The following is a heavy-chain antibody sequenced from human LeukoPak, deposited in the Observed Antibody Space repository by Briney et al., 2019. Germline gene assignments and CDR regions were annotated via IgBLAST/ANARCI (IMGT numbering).Heavy chain of an antibody. D-gene: IGHD6-13*01. CDR2: INPNSGGT. V-gene: IGHV1-2*02. CDR3: ARGSSSSPLYYFDY. J-gene: IGHJ4*02. CDR1: GYTFTGYY. Sequence: ASVKVSCKASGYTFTGYYMHWVRQAPGQGLEWMGWINPNSGGTNYAQKFQGRVTMTRDTSISTAYMELSRLRSDDTAVYHCARGSSSSPLYYFDYWGQGTLVTVSS.